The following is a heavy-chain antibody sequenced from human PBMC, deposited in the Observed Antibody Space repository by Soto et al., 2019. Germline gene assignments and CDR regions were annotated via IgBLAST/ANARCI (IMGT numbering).Heavy chain of an antibody. CDR3: ACDRGWGRPYYSMAV. J-gene: IGHJ6*02. D-gene: IGHD3-10*01. CDR2: IYQSGTT. V-gene: IGHV4-30-2*01. CDR1: GGSISSGSHC. Sequence: QLQLQESGSGLVKPSQTLSLTCAVSGGSISSGSHCWSWIRQPPGKGLEWIGYIYQSGTTYYNPSLKSRVTISVDSSKNQFSLKLSSVTAADTAVYYCACDRGWGRPYYSMAVWGQGTRVTVSS.